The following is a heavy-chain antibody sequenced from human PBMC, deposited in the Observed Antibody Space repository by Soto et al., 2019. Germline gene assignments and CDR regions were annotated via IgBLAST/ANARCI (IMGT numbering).Heavy chain of an antibody. CDR3: VREGYYDVWRYYYGMDV. Sequence: SETLSLTCAVYGGSLSHYYWSWIRQSPGKGLEWIGEINHSGSTNYNPSLKSRVTISVETSKNQFSLKLRYVTAADTAVYYCVREGYYDVWRYYYGMDVWGQATTVTVSS. CDR2: INHSGST. CDR1: GGSLSHYY. J-gene: IGHJ6*02. D-gene: IGHD3-3*01. V-gene: IGHV4-34*01.